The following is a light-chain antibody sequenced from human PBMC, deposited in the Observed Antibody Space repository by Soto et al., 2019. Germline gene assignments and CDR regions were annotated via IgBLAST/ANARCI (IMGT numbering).Light chain of an antibody. CDR3: QQYGSSPT. J-gene: IGKJ4*01. Sequence: EIVMTQSPGTLSLSPGERATLSCRASQSVNSNYLAWYQKKPGQAPRLLNYGASSRATVIPGRFSGSGSGTDFTLTISRLEPEDFAVYHCQQYGSSPTFGGGTKVEIK. CDR1: QSVNSNY. V-gene: IGKV3-20*01. CDR2: GAS.